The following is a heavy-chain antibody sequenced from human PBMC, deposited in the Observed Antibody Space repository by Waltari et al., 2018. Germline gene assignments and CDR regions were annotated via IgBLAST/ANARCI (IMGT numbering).Heavy chain of an antibody. CDR1: GGSISSSSYY. Sequence: QLQLQESGPGLVKPSETLSLTCTVSGGSISSSSYYWGGIRQPPGQGLEWIGCIYYRGSTSYNPSLKSRVTISVDTSKNQFSLKLSSVTAADTAVYYCARLEAAGHWYFDLWGRGTLVTVSS. V-gene: IGHV4-39*01. CDR2: IYYRGST. CDR3: ARLEAAGHWYFDL. J-gene: IGHJ2*01.